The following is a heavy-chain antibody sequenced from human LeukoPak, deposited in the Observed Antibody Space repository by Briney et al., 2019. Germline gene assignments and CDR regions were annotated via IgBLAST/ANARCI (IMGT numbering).Heavy chain of an antibody. CDR2: ISGSGGST. J-gene: IGHJ4*02. CDR3: AKGPYIVVVIA. Sequence: GSLRLSCAASGFTFSSYAMSWVRQAPGKGLEWVSAISGSGGSTYYAYSVKGRFTISRDNSKNTLYLQMNSLRAEDTAVYYCAKGPYIVVVIAWGQGTLVTVSS. V-gene: IGHV3-23*01. D-gene: IGHD3-22*01. CDR1: GFTFSSYA.